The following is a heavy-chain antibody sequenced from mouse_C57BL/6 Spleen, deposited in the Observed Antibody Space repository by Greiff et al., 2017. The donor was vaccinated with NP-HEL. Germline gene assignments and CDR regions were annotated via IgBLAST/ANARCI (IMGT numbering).Heavy chain of an antibody. CDR2: ISDGGSYT. CDR1: GFTFSSYA. CDR3: ARAGYYGSSRYFDV. V-gene: IGHV5-4*01. D-gene: IGHD1-1*01. Sequence: EVQRVESGGGLVKPGGSLKLSCAASGFTFSSYAMSWVRQTPEKRLEWVATISDGGSYTYYPDNVKGRFTISRDNAKNNLYLQMSHLKSEDTAMYYCARAGYYGSSRYFDVWGTGTTVTVSS. J-gene: IGHJ1*03.